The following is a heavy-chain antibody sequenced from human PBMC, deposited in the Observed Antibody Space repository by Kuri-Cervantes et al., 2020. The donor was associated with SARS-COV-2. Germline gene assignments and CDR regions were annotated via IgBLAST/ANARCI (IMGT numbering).Heavy chain of an antibody. V-gene: IGHV3-30-3*01. J-gene: IGHJ6*03. Sequence: LSLTCAASGFTFSSYAMHWVRQAPGKGLEWVAVISYDGSNKYYADSVKGRFTISRDNSKNTLYLQMNSLRAEDTAVYYCARGPNYYYMDVWGKGTTVTVSS. CDR2: ISYDGSNK. CDR3: ARGPNYYYMDV. CDR1: GFTFSSYA.